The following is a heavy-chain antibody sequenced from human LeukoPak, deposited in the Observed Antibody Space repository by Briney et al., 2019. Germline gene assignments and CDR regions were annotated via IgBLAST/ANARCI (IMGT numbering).Heavy chain of an antibody. D-gene: IGHD2/OR15-2a*01. CDR2: IYYSGST. CDR3: ARLGRSKQLYAAFL. J-gene: IGHJ4*02. CDR1: GGSISSSSYY. Sequence: PSETLSLTCTVSGGSISSSSYYWGWIRQPPGKGLEWIGSIYYSGSTYYNPSLKSRVTISVDTSKNQFSLKLSSVTAADTAVYYCARLGRSKQLYAAFLWGQGTLVTVSS. V-gene: IGHV4-39*01.